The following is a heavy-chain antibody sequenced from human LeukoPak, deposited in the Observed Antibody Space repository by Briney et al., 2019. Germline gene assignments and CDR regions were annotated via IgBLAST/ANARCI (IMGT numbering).Heavy chain of an antibody. D-gene: IGHD1-26*01. CDR3: ARDSGSYYWRYYFDY. CDR2: ISYDGSNK. CDR1: GLTFSSYA. J-gene: IGHJ4*02. Sequence: GGSLRLSCAASGLTFSSYAMHWVRQAPGKGLEWVAVISYDGSNKYYADSVKGRFTISRDNSKNTLYLQMNSLRAEDTAVYYCARDSGSYYWRYYFDYWGQGTLVTVSS. V-gene: IGHV3-30-3*01.